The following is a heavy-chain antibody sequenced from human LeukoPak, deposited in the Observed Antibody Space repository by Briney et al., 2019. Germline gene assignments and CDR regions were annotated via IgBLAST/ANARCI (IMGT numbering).Heavy chain of an antibody. CDR2: IYYSGST. D-gene: IGHD3-10*01. CDR3: ARGWGTAMVRGYYFDY. Sequence: SETLSLTCTVSGGSISSSSYYWGWIRQPPGQGLEWIGSIYYSGSTYYNPSLKSRVTISVDTSKNQFSLKLSSVTAADTAVYYCARGWGTAMVRGYYFDYWGQGTLVTVSS. CDR1: GGSISSSSYY. J-gene: IGHJ4*02. V-gene: IGHV4-39*07.